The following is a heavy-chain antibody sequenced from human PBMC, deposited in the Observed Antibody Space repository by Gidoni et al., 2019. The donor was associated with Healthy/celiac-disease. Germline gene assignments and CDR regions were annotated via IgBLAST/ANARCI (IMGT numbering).Heavy chain of an antibody. V-gene: IGHV3-7*01. CDR3: ARDTSRYCSGGRPCYGMDV. J-gene: IGHJ6*02. Sequence: EVQLVESGGGLVQPGGSLRLSCAASGFTFSSYWMSWVRQAPGKGLEWVANKKQDGSEKYYVDSVKGRFTISRDNAKNSLYLQMNSLRAEDTAVYYCARDTSRYCSGGRPCYGMDVWGQGTTVTVSS. CDR2: KKQDGSEK. CDR1: GFTFSSYW. D-gene: IGHD2-15*01.